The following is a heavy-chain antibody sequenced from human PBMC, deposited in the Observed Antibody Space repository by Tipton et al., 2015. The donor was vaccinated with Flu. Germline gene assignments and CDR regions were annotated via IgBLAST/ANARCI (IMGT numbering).Heavy chain of an antibody. CDR2: INHSGST. J-gene: IGHJ3*02. V-gene: IGHV4-34*01. CDR3: ARGLGVVVAVAFDI. D-gene: IGHD2-15*01. Sequence: TLSLTCAVYGGSFSGYYWSWIRQPPGKGLEWIGEINHSGSTNYNPSLKSRVTISVDTSKNQFSLKLSSVTAADTAVYYCARGLGVVVAVAFDIWGQGTMVNVSS. CDR1: GGSFSGYY.